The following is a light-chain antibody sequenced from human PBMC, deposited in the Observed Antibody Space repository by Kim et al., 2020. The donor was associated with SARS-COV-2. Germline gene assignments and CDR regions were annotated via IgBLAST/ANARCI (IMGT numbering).Light chain of an antibody. CDR2: DAS. J-gene: IGKJ4*01. CDR1: QDISNY. Sequence: DIQMTQSPSSLSASVGDRVTITCQASQDISNYLDWYQQKPGKAPKLLIYDASNLESGVPSRFSGSGSGTDFTLTISSLQPEDIATYYCQQYDNHPRTFGEGTRVDIK. CDR3: QQYDNHPRT. V-gene: IGKV1-33*01.